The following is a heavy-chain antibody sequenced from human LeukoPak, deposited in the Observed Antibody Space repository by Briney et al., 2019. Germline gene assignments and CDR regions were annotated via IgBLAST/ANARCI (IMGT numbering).Heavy chain of an antibody. CDR1: GGSISSYY. Sequence: SETLSLTCTVSGGSISSYYWSWIRQPPGKGLEWIGYIYYSGSTYYNPSLKSRVTISVDTSKNQFSLKLSSVTAADTAVYYCAREVFASSGSQYFQHWGQGTLVTVSS. D-gene: IGHD3-22*01. CDR2: IYYSGST. CDR3: AREVFASSGSQYFQH. J-gene: IGHJ1*01. V-gene: IGHV4-59*12.